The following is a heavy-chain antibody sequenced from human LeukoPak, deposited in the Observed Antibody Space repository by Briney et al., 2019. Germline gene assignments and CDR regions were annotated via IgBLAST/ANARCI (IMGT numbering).Heavy chain of an antibody. J-gene: IGHJ4*02. CDR1: GYTFTGYY. V-gene: IGHV1-2*02. Sequence: ASVKVSCKASGYTFTGYYIHWVRRAPGRGLEWMGWNNPNSGDTNYAQRFQGRVTMTRDTSISTAYMELSRLNSDDTAVYYCARDPGSGWYFDYWGQGTPVTVSS. D-gene: IGHD6-19*01. CDR3: ARDPGSGWYFDY. CDR2: NNPNSGDT.